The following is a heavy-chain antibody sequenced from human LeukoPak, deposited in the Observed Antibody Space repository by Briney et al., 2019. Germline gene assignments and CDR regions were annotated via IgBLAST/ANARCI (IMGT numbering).Heavy chain of an antibody. D-gene: IGHD3-22*01. CDR1: GGSISSSSYY. Sequence: SETLSLTCTVSGGSISSSSYYWGWIRQPPGKGLERIGSTYYSGSTYYNPSLKSRVTISVDTSKNQFSLKLSSVTAADTAVYYCARHQLRRASSGYYFDYWGQGTLVTVSS. J-gene: IGHJ4*02. CDR3: ARHQLRRASSGYYFDY. V-gene: IGHV4-39*01. CDR2: TYYSGST.